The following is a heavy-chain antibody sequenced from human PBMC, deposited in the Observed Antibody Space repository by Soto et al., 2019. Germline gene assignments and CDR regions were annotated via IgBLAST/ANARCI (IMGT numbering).Heavy chain of an antibody. CDR2: IYWDDDK. Sequence: QITLKESGRTLVKPTQTLTLTCTFSGFSVSTSGVGVGWIRQPPGKALEWLALIYWDDDKRYSPSLKSRLTITKDTSKNQVVLTMTNMDPVDTATYYCAYGDYVGNWFDPWGQGTLVTVSS. CDR3: AYGDYVGNWFDP. J-gene: IGHJ5*02. V-gene: IGHV2-5*02. D-gene: IGHD4-17*01. CDR1: GFSVSTSGVG.